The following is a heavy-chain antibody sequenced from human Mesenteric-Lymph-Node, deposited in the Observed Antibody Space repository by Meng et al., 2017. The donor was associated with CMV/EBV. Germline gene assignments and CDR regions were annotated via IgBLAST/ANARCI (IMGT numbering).Heavy chain of an antibody. V-gene: IGHV3-23*01. CDR3: AKDLAVAGHYYYYGMDV. CDR2: ISGSGGST. Sequence: GESLKISCAASGFTFSSYAMSWVRQAPGKGLEWVSAISGSGGSTYYADSVKGRFTISRDNSKNTLYLQMNSLRAEDTAVYYCAKDLAVAGHYYYYGMDVWGQGTTVTVS. J-gene: IGHJ6*02. CDR1: GFTFSSYA. D-gene: IGHD6-19*01.